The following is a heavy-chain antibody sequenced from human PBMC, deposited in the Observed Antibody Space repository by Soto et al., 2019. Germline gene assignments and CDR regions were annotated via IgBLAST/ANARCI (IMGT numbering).Heavy chain of an antibody. CDR3: ARDFSRYCSGGSCYSLAY. V-gene: IGHV3-7*01. D-gene: IGHD2-15*01. CDR2: IKQDGSEK. J-gene: IGHJ4*02. Sequence: EVQLVESGGGLVQPGGSLRLSCAASGFTFSSYWMSWVRQAPGKGLEWVANIKQDGSEKYYVDSVKGRFTITRDNAMNLLYLQMNSLRAEDTAVYYCARDFSRYCSGGSCYSLAYWGQGTLVTVSS. CDR1: GFTFSSYW.